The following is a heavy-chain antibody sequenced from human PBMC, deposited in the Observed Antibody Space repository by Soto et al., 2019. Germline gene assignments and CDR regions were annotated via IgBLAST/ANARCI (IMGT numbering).Heavy chain of an antibody. D-gene: IGHD6-13*01. V-gene: IGHV4-39*01. J-gene: IGHJ6*02. Sequence: SETLSLTCTVSGGSISSSSYYWGGIGQPPGKCLEWIGSIYYSGSTDYNPSLESRVTISVDTSKNQFSLKLSSVTAADTDVYYCARKRHRSRWYLYYGMDVWGQRTTVTVSS. CDR3: ARKRHRSRWYLYYGMDV. CDR1: GGSISSSSYY. CDR2: IYYSGST.